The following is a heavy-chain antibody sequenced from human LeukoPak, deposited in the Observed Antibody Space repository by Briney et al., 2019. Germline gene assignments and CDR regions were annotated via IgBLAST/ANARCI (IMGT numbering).Heavy chain of an antibody. Sequence: GGPLRLSCAASGFTFSSYGMHWVRQAPGKGLEWVAVIWYDGSNKYYADSVKGRFTISRDNSKNTLYLQMNSLRAEDTAVYYCARDREPHGYFDYWGQGTLVTVSS. CDR1: GFTFSSYG. V-gene: IGHV3-33*01. CDR3: ARDREPHGYFDY. J-gene: IGHJ4*02. D-gene: IGHD1-14*01. CDR2: IWYDGSNK.